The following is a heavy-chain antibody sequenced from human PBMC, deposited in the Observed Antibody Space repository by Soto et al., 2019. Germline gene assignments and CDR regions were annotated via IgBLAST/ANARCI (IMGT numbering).Heavy chain of an antibody. J-gene: IGHJ4*02. CDR2: IYFSGST. V-gene: IGHV4-31*11. Sequence: QVQLQESGPGLVKPSQTLSLTCAVSGASINSGGYYWSWIRQLPGKGLEWIGYIYFSGSTYYNPSLESRVTISXDTSQNQFSLKLSSVTAADTAVYYCASGNAWEALLAYWGQGTLVTVSS. D-gene: IGHD1-26*01. CDR1: GASINSGGYY. CDR3: ASGNAWEALLAY.